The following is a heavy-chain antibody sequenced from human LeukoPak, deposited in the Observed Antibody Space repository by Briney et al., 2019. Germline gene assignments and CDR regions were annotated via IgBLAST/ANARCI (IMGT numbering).Heavy chain of an antibody. CDR2: ISSSSSTI. CDR3: ARDAGLVVVAANFDY. V-gene: IGHV3-48*01. Sequence: GGSLRLSCAASGFTFSSYSMNWVRQAPGKGLEGVSYISSSSSTIYYADSVKGRFTISRDNAKNSLYLQMNRLRAEDTAVYYCARDAGLVVVAANFDYWGQGTLVTVSS. J-gene: IGHJ4*02. D-gene: IGHD2-15*01. CDR1: GFTFSSYS.